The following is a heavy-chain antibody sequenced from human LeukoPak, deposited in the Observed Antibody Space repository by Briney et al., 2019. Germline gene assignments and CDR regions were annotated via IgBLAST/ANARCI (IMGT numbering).Heavy chain of an antibody. Sequence: SSETLSLTCAVYGGSFSGYYWSWIRQPPGKGLEWIGEINHSGSTNYNPSLKSRVTISVDTSKNQFSLKLSSVTAADTAVYYCAREVTGYYGSGPTDYWGQGTLVTVSS. D-gene: IGHD3-10*01. CDR1: GGSFSGYY. J-gene: IGHJ4*02. CDR3: AREVTGYYGSGPTDY. V-gene: IGHV4-34*01. CDR2: INHSGST.